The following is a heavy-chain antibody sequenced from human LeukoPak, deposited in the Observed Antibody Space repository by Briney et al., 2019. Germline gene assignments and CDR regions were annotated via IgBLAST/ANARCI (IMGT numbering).Heavy chain of an antibody. CDR3: ARLIAADPQLDS. CDR1: GGSLSGYY. J-gene: IGHJ4*02. D-gene: IGHD6-13*01. CDR2: INHSGST. Sequence: SETLSLTCAVYGGSLSGYYWSWIRQPPGKGLEWIGEINHSGSTNYNPSLKSRVTISVDTSKNQFSLKLSSVTAADTAVYYCARLIAADPQLDSWGQGTLVTVSS. V-gene: IGHV4-34*01.